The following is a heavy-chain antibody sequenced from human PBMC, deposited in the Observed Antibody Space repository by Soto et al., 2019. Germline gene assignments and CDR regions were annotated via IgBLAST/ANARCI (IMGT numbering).Heavy chain of an antibody. V-gene: IGHV3-53*01. Sequence: GGSLRLSCAASGFKFYHYGMHWVRQAPGKGLEWVAVIYSGGSTYYADSVKGRFTISRDNSKNTLYLQMNSLRAEDTAVYYCARGYYFDYWGQGTLVTVSS. CDR1: GFKFYHYG. CDR2: IYSGGST. J-gene: IGHJ4*02. CDR3: ARGYYFDY.